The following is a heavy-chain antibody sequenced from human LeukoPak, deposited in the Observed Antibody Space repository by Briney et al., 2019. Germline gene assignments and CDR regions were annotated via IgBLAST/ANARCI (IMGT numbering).Heavy chain of an antibody. Sequence: ASVKVSCKASGYTFTMNGISWVRQAPGQGLEWMGWTSTYNDKTNYAQRLQGRVTMTTDTSTSTAYMELRSLRSDDTAVYYCARDPTSIAVVPHFDYWGQGTLVTVSS. D-gene: IGHD6-19*01. J-gene: IGHJ4*02. V-gene: IGHV1-18*01. CDR3: ARDPTSIAVVPHFDY. CDR1: GYTFTMNG. CDR2: TSTYNDKT.